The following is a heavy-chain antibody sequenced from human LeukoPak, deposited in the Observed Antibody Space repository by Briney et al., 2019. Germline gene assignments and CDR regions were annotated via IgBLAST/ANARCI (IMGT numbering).Heavy chain of an antibody. J-gene: IGHJ4*02. CDR3: ARDSSGWSVDY. D-gene: IGHD6-19*01. CDR1: GFTFSDYY. CDR2: ISSTSRYI. Sequence: GGSLRLSCAASGFTFSDYYMSWIRQAPGKGLEWVSFISSTSRYIKDADSVKGRFTISRDNAKKSLYLQMNSLRAEDTAVYYCARDSSGWSVDYWGQGTLVTVSS. V-gene: IGHV3-11*05.